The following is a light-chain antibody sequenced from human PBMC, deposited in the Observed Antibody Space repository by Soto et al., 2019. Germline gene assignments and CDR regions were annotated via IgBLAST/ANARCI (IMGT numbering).Light chain of an antibody. J-gene: IGKJ2*01. Sequence: DMTMAQYPSSLSASVGDRVRLTCRASRSIRTYLTRYQQKQGTAPTILIYDASTLYDGVPARFSVTGYGPEFTRHISFLQADDFATYYCQQIVAMPYTFAQRTKLDIQ. CDR3: QQIVAMPYT. V-gene: IGKV1-39*01. CDR2: DAS. CDR1: RSIRTY.